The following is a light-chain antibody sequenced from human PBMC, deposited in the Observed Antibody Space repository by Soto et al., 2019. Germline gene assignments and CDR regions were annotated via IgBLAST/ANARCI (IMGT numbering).Light chain of an antibody. CDR3: QQYYSTPPYT. V-gene: IGKV4-1*01. J-gene: IGKJ2*01. CDR1: QSVLYSSNNKNY. Sequence: DIVMTQSPDSLAVSLGERATINCKSSQSVLYSSNNKNYLAWYQQKPGQPPKLLIYWASTRESGVTDRFSGSGSGTDFTLTISSLQAEDVPVSYCQQYYSTPPYTFSQGTTLEIK. CDR2: WAS.